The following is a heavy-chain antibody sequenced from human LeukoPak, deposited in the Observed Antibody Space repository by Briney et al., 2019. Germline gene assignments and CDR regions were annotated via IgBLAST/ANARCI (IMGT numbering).Heavy chain of an antibody. D-gene: IGHD3-10*01. J-gene: IGHJ6*03. CDR2: IYTSGST. V-gene: IGHV4-4*07. Sequence: SETLSLTCTVSGGSISRYYWSWIRQPAGKGLEWIGRIYTSGSTNYNPSLKSRVTMSVDTSKNQFSLKLSSVTAADTAVYYCARVAFGESDYYYYMDVWGKGTTVTISS. CDR3: ARVAFGESDYYYYMDV. CDR1: GGSISRYY.